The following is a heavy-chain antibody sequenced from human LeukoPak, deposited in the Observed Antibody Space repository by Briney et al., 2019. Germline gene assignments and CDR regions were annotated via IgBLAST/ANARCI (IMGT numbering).Heavy chain of an antibody. CDR1: GFTSINYA. D-gene: IGHD5/OR15-5a*01. CDR3: ARIKDASVGYYFDY. CDR2: ISGSTIST. Sequence: PGGSLRLSCAASGFTSINYAMSWVRQAPGKGLEWGSAISGSTISTYYADSVKGRFTISRDNSKNTLYLQMYSLRAEDTALYYCARIKDASVGYYFDYWGQGILVTVSS. J-gene: IGHJ4*02. V-gene: IGHV3-23*01.